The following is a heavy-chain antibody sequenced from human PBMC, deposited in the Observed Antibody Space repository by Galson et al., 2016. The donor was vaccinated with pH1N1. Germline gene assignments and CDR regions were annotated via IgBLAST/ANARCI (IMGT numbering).Heavy chain of an antibody. CDR3: ARDRTYSESNTYYDLFDI. CDR2: INQHGSKI. CDR1: GLVYSDYW. V-gene: IGHV3-7*03. J-gene: IGHJ3*02. D-gene: IGHD3-16*01. Sequence: SLRLSCAASGLVYSDYWMTWVRQAPGKGLEWVGNINQHGSKINYGDSVKGRFTISRDNAKNSLLLPMTSLRADYSAVYYCARDRTYSESNTYYDLFDIWGQGTMVTVSS.